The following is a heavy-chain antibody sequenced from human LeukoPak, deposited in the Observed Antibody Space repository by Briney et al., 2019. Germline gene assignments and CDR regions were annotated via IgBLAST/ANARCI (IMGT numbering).Heavy chain of an antibody. D-gene: IGHD4-17*01. V-gene: IGHV4-59*01. Sequence: PSETLSLTCTVPGGSISSYYWSWIRQPPGKGLEWIGYIYYSGSTNYNPSLKSRVTISVDTSKNQFSLKLSSVTAADTAVYYCARNGYGDYVEYFDYWGQGTLVTVSS. CDR1: GGSISSYY. J-gene: IGHJ4*02. CDR3: ARNGYGDYVEYFDY. CDR2: IYYSGST.